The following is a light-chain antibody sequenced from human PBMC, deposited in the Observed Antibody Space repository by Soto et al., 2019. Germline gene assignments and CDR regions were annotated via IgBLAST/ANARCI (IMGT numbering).Light chain of an antibody. J-gene: IGKJ1*01. CDR3: QQSHNWPRT. CDR2: EAS. Sequence: EIVLTQSAVTLSLSPGHRATLSCRASQRVSTFLAWYQQRPGQAPRLLISEASNRATGIPARFSGSGSGTDFTLTISSLEPEDFAVYYCQQSHNWPRTFGQGTKVDIK. CDR1: QRVSTF. V-gene: IGKV3-11*01.